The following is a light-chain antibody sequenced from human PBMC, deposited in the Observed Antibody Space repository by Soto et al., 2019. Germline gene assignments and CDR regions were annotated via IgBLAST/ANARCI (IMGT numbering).Light chain of an antibody. CDR3: QQYGSLPWT. Sequence: EIVLTQSPSTLSLSLGERATLSCRASQIVSSSYLAWYQQKLGQAPRLLIYGASSRATGIPDRFSGSGSGTDFTLTISRLEPEDFAVYYCQQYGSLPWTFGQGTKVEIK. J-gene: IGKJ1*01. V-gene: IGKV3-20*01. CDR2: GAS. CDR1: QIVSSSY.